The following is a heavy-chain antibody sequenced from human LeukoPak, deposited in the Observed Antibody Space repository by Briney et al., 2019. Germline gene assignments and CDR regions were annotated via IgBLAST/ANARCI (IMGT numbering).Heavy chain of an antibody. CDR2: ISYSGAT. CDR3: ARAKLASYYGSGSQKGNWFDP. D-gene: IGHD3-10*01. J-gene: IGHJ5*02. V-gene: IGHV4-30-4*01. CDR1: GVSISSGDYY. Sequence: SQTLSLTCTVSGVSISSGDYYWSWIRQPPGKGLEWIVYISYSGATYYNPSLKSRVTISVDTSKNQFSLKLSSVTAADTAVYYCARAKLASYYGSGSQKGNWFDPWGQGTLVTVSS.